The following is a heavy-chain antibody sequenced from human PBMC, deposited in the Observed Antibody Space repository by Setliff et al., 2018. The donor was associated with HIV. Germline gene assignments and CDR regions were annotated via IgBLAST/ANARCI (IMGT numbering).Heavy chain of an antibody. D-gene: IGHD3-16*01. V-gene: IGHV4-59*08. CDR2: IFHSGST. CDR1: GGAMSGFY. J-gene: IGHJ4*02. Sequence: TSATLSLTCTVSGGAMSGFYWSWIRRPPGKGLEYIGDIFHSGSTNYDYSLRSRVTISIDTSRNIFSLRLTSVTAADTAIYYCARRKSFALSPFDSWGQGALVTVSS. CDR3: ARRKSFALSPFDS.